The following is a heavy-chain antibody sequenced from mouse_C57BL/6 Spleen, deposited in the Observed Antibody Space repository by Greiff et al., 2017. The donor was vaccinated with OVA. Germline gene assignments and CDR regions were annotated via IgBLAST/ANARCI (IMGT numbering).Heavy chain of an antibody. D-gene: IGHD2-4*01. Sequence: VQLQQPGAELVMPGASVKLSCKASGYTFTSYWMHWVKQRPGQGLEWIGEIDPSDSYTNYNQKFKGKSTLTVDKSSSTAYMQLSSLTSEDSAVYDGARGGYEYDGYFDVWGTGTTVTVSS. V-gene: IGHV1-69*01. CDR2: IDPSDSYT. CDR3: ARGGYEYDGYFDV. J-gene: IGHJ1*03. CDR1: GYTFTSYW.